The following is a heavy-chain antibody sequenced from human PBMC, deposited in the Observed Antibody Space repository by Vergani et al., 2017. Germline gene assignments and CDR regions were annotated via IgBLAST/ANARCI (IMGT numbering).Heavy chain of an antibody. V-gene: IGHV4-59*01. CDR2: IYYSGST. D-gene: IGHD5-24*01. Sequence: QVQLQESGPGLVKPSETLSLTCTVSGGSISSYYWSWIRQPPGKGLEWIGYIYYSGSTNYNPSLKSRVTMSVDTSKNQFSLKLSSVTAADTAVYYCARGGVGMATTFYYYYGMDVWAKGPRSPSP. CDR3: ARGGVGMATTFYYYYGMDV. CDR1: GGSISSYY. J-gene: IGHJ6*02.